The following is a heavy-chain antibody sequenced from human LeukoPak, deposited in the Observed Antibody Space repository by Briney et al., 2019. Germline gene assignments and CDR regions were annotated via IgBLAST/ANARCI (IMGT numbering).Heavy chain of an antibody. V-gene: IGHV3-53*01. CDR3: ARAPLYDSSGYYGIDS. J-gene: IGHJ4*02. Sequence: PGGSLRLSCAASGFTVSNNYMSWVRQAPGKGLEWVSVIYSGGSTYYADSVKGRFTISRGNSKDTLYLQMNSRRSDDTAVYYCARAPLYDSSGYYGIDSWGQGTLVTVSS. D-gene: IGHD3-22*01. CDR2: IYSGGST. CDR1: GFTVSNNY.